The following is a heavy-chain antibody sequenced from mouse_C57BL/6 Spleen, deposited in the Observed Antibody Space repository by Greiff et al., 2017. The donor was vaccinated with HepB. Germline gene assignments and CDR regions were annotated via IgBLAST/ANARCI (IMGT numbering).Heavy chain of an antibody. CDR3: ARGGDYYGRSYWYFDV. V-gene: IGHV1-80*01. J-gene: IGHJ1*03. CDR2: IYPGDGDT. CDR1: GYAFSSYW. Sequence: VQLQQSGAELVKPGASVKISCKASGYAFSSYWMNWVKQRPGKGLEWIGQIYPGDGDTNYNGKFKGKATLTADKSSSTAYMQLSSLTSEDSAVYCCARGGDYYGRSYWYFDVWGTGTTVTVSS. D-gene: IGHD1-1*01.